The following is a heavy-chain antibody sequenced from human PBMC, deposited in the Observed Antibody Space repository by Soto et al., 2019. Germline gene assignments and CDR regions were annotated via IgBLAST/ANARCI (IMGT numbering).Heavy chain of an antibody. J-gene: IGHJ5*02. CDR2: ISSTRTYI. D-gene: IGHD3-16*01. CDR3: AGGGQLDP. CDR1: GFTFSSYG. Sequence: EVKLVESGGGLVKPWGSLRLSCAASGFTFSSYGMNWVRQAPGKWLEWVSSISSTRTYIFYAVSKKGRFTISRDNAKNSLYLHMNSLRVEDTPVYYCAGGGQLDPWGQGTLYTVSS. V-gene: IGHV3-21*01.